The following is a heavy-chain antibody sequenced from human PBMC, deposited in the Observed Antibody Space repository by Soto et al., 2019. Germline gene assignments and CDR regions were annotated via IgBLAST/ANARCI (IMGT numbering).Heavy chain of an antibody. Sequence: GGSLRLSCEASGFTFDDYAMHWVRQAPGKGLEWVSGISWNSGSKVYADSVKGRFTISRDNAKNSLYLQLNSLRAEDTALYYCAKDARGNGNLNNWFDPWGQGTLVTVSS. V-gene: IGHV3-9*01. D-gene: IGHD3-10*01. CDR3: AKDARGNGNLNNWFDP. CDR1: GFTFDDYA. J-gene: IGHJ5*02. CDR2: ISWNSGSK.